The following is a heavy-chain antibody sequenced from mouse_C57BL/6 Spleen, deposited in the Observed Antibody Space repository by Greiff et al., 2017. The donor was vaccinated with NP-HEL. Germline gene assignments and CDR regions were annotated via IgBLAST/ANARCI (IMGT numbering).Heavy chain of an antibody. CDR3: ARDAHSLFFDY. J-gene: IGHJ2*01. V-gene: IGHV5-4*01. CDR1: GFTFSSYA. Sequence: DVHLVESGGGLVKPGGSLKLSCAASGFTFSSYAMSWVRQTPEKRLEWVATISDGGSYTYYPDNVKGRFTISRDNAKNNLYLQMSHLKSEDTAMDYCARDAHSLFFDYWGQGTTLTVSS. D-gene: IGHD6-2*01. CDR2: ISDGGSYT.